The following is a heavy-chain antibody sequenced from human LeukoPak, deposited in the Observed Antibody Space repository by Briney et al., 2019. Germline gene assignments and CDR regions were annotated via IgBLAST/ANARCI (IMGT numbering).Heavy chain of an antibody. J-gene: IGHJ6*03. V-gene: IGHV1-8*01. CDR2: MNPNSGNT. CDR1: GYTFTSYD. Sequence: ASVKVSCKASGYTFTSYDINWVRQATGQGLEWMGWMNPNSGNTGYAQKFQGRVTMTRNTSISTAYMELSSLRSEDTAVYYCARYYYDSSGYYAGYYYYYMDVWGKGTTVTASS. CDR3: ARYYYDSSGYYAGYYYYYMDV. D-gene: IGHD3-22*01.